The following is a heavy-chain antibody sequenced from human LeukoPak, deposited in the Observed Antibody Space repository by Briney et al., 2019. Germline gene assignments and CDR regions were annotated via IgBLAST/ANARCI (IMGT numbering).Heavy chain of an antibody. CDR1: GFIFSHHG. CDR3: VKDDGWVQYAN. J-gene: IGHJ4*02. V-gene: IGHV3-23*01. CDR2: IRTDGVTT. Sequence: RGSLRLSCAASGFIFSHHGMNWVRQAPGKGLEWVSGIRTDGVTTYYADSVKGRFIISRDDSKNTVYLQMNSLSAEDAAVYYCVKDDGWVQYANWGQGTLVTVSS. D-gene: IGHD5-24*01.